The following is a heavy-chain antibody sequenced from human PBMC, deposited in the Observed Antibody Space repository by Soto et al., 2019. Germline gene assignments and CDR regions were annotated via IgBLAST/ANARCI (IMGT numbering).Heavy chain of an antibody. J-gene: IGHJ4*02. Sequence: QVQLVQSGAEVKKPGASVKVSCKASGYTFTSYGISWVRQAPGQGLEWMGWISSYNADTNYTQKLQGRVTMTTDTTTSTAYMELRSLRSDDTAVFYGARDMAHLAAVERGLEYWGQGTLVTVSS. CDR2: ISSYNADT. V-gene: IGHV1-18*01. CDR3: ARDMAHLAAVERGLEY. D-gene: IGHD6-13*01. CDR1: GYTFTSYG.